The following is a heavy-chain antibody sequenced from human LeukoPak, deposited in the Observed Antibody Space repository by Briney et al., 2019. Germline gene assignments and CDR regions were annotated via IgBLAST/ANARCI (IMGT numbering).Heavy chain of an antibody. CDR1: GSSFTSNW. D-gene: IGHD1-1*01. CDR3: AKGGNDDAFDI. CDR2: IYPGDSDT. Sequence: GEALKISFKGSGSSFTSNWIGWVRPRPGKGLGWMGIIYPGDSDTRYSPSLQGQVSISADKSISTAYLQWSSLKASDSAMYGCAKGGNDDAFDIWGQGTMVTVSS. J-gene: IGHJ3*02. V-gene: IGHV5-51*01.